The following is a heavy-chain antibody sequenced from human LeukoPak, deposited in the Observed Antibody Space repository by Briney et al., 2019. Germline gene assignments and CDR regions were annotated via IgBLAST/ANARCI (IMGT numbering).Heavy chain of an antibody. J-gene: IGHJ6*02. D-gene: IGHD3-22*01. CDR2: INHSGST. Sequence: PSETLSLTCAVYGGSFSGYYWSWIRQPPGKGLEWIGEINHSGSTNYNPSLKSRVTISVDTSKNQSSLKLSSVTAADTAVYYCASGRHYYDSSGYPLWYYYYGMDVWGQGTTVTVSS. CDR1: GGSFSGYY. V-gene: IGHV4-34*01. CDR3: ASGRHYYDSSGYPLWYYYYGMDV.